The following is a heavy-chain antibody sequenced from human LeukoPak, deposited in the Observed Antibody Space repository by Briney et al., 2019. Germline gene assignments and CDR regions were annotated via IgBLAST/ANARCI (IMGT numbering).Heavy chain of an antibody. V-gene: IGHV1-18*01. Sequence: ASVTVSCKASGYTFTNYAISWVRQAPGQGLEWMGWISAYNGNTNYAQKLQGRVTMTTDTSTSTVFMELRSLRSDDTAVYYCARHSSSGRPLDAFDIWGQGTMVTVSS. J-gene: IGHJ3*02. D-gene: IGHD6-19*01. CDR1: GYTFTNYA. CDR2: ISAYNGNT. CDR3: ARHSSSGRPLDAFDI.